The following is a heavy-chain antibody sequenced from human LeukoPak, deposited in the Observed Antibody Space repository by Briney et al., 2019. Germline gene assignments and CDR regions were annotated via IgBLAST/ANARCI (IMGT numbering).Heavy chain of an antibody. CDR2: INPNSGGT. CDR3: ARAGYCSGGSCLRINDY. J-gene: IGHJ4*02. D-gene: IGHD2-15*01. V-gene: IGHV1-2*02. CDR1: GYTFTGYY. Sequence: ASVKVSCKASGYTFTGYYMHWVRQAPGQGLEWMGWINPNSGGTNYAQKFQGRVTMTRDTSISTAYMELSRLRSDDTAVYYCARAGYCSGGSCLRINDYWGQGILVTVSS.